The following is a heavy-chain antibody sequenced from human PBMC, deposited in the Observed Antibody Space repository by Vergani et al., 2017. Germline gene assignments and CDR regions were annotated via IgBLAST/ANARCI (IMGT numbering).Heavy chain of an antibody. CDR3: AREEDNWNYGSDY. D-gene: IGHD1-7*01. CDR1: GFTFSSYG. J-gene: IGHJ4*02. V-gene: IGHV3-30*02. CDR2: IRYDGSNK. Sequence: QVQLVESGGGVVQPGGSLRLSCAASGFTFSSYGMHWVRQAPGKGLEWVAFIRYDGSNKYYADSVKGRFTISRDNSKNTLYLQMNSLRAEDTAVYYCAREEDNWNYGSDYWGQGTLVTVSS.